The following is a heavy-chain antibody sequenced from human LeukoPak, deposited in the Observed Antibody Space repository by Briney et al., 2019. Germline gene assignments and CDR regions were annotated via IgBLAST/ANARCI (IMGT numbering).Heavy chain of an antibody. CDR1: GYTFTGYY. CDR3: ARCGRYCSSTSCYGSAVPNWFDP. Sequence: ASVKVSCKASGYTFTGYYMHWVRQAPGQGLEWMGWINPNSGGTNYAQKFQGRVTMTRDTSISTAHMELSRLRSDDTAVYYCARCGRYCSSTSCYGSAVPNWFDPWGQGTLVTVSS. J-gene: IGHJ5*02. V-gene: IGHV1-2*02. CDR2: INPNSGGT. D-gene: IGHD2-2*01.